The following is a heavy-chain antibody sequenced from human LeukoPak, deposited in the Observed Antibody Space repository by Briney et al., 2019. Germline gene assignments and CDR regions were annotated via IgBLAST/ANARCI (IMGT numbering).Heavy chain of an antibody. D-gene: IGHD3-10*01. CDR3: AREGTMVRGVVDYYYGMDV. Sequence: GASVKVSCKASGGTFSSYAISWVRQAPGQGLEWMGRIIPILGIANYAQKFQGRVTITADKSTSTAYMELSSLRSEDTAVYYCAREGTMVRGVVDYYYGMDVWGQGTTVTVSS. V-gene: IGHV1-69*04. J-gene: IGHJ6*02. CDR1: GGTFSSYA. CDR2: IIPILGIA.